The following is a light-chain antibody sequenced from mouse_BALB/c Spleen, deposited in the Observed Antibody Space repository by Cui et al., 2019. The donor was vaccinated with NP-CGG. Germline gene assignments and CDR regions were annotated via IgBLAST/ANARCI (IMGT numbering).Light chain of an antibody. CDR3: ALWYSNHWV. CDR2: GTN. J-gene: IGLJ1*01. V-gene: IGLV1*01. CDR1: TGAVTTSNY. Sequence: QAVVTQVQALHTSPGETVTLTCRSSTGAVTTSNYANWVQEKPDHLFTGLIGGTNNRAPGVPARFSGSLIGDKAALTITGAQTEDEAIYFCALWYSNHWVFGGGTKLTVL.